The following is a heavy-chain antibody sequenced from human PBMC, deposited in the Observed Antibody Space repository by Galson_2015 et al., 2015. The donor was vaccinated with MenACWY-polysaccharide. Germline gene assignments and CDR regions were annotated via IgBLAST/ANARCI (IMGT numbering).Heavy chain of an antibody. CDR2: IHSRGST. CDR3: AGSLGYSDSAFDNGRDVDRRFDP. V-gene: IGHV4-61*02. D-gene: IGHD5-12*01. J-gene: IGHJ5*02. Sequence: EWIGRIHSRGSTDYSPSLKSRVTISTDTSRNQLSLKLSSVTAADTAVYYCAGSLGYSDSAFDNGRDVDRRFDPWGQGTLVTVSS.